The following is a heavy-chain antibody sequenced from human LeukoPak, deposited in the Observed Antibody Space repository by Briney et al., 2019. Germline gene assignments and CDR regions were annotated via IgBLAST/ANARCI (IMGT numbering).Heavy chain of an antibody. CDR2: ISSSSNFI. V-gene: IGHV3-21*01. CDR3: ARAISDYDASDI. J-gene: IGHJ3*02. CDR1: GFTFSSYS. Sequence: KPGGSLSLSCAASGFTFSSYSMNWVRQAPGKGLEWVSSISSSSNFIYYADSVKGRFTISRDNAKNSLYLQMNSLRAEDTAVYYCARAISDYDASDIWGQGTMVTVSS. D-gene: IGHD4-17*01.